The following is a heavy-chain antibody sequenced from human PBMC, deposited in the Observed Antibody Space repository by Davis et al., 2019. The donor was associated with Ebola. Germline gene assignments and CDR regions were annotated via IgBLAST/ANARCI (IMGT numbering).Heavy chain of an antibody. V-gene: IGHV4-34*01. J-gene: IGHJ6*02. CDR1: GGSFSGYY. Sequence: MPSETLSLTCAVYGGSFSGYYWSWIRQPPGKGLEWIGEINHSGSTNYNPSLKSRVTISVDKSKNQFSLKLSSVTAADTAVYYCATSKGDFYGMDVWGQGTTVTVSS. CDR3: ATSKGDFYGMDV. CDR2: INHSGST.